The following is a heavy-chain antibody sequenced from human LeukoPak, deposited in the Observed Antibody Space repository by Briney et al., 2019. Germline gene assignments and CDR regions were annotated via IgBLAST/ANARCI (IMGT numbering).Heavy chain of an antibody. CDR3: ARGENPNTAMPFDY. CDR2: IIPIFGTA. J-gene: IGHJ4*02. V-gene: IGHV1-69*13. Sequence: SVKVSCKASGGTFSSYAISWVRQAPGQGLEWMGGIIPIFGTANYAQKFQGRVTITADESTSTAYMELSSLRSDDTAVYYCARGENPNTAMPFDYWGQGTLVTVSS. D-gene: IGHD5-18*01. CDR1: GGTFSSYA.